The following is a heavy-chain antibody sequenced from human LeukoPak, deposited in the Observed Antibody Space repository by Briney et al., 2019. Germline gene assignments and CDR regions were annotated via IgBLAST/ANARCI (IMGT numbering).Heavy chain of an antibody. J-gene: IGHJ4*02. D-gene: IGHD1-1*01. V-gene: IGHV3-21*05. CDR2: ISGSGGDT. Sequence: GGSLRLSCAASGFTFSSYSMNWVRQAPGKGLEWLSYISGSGGDTNYADSVRGRFTISRDNAKNSLYLQMNSLRVEDTAVYYCARDPRTVRIWGQGTLVTVSS. CDR3: ARDPRTVRI. CDR1: GFTFSSYS.